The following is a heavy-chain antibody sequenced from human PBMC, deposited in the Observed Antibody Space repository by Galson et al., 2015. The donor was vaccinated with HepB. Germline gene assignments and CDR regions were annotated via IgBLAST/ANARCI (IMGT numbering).Heavy chain of an antibody. D-gene: IGHD3-10*01. J-gene: IGHJ4*02. CDR2: FDPEDGET. CDR3: ATSTVMVRGVRIPGSGFDY. Sequence: SVKVSCKVSGYTLTELSMHWVRQAPGKGLEWMGGFDPEDGETIYAQKFQGRVTMTEDTSTDTAYMELSSLRSEDTAVYYCATSTVMVRGVRIPGSGFDYWGQGTLVTVSS. CDR1: GYTLTELS. V-gene: IGHV1-24*01.